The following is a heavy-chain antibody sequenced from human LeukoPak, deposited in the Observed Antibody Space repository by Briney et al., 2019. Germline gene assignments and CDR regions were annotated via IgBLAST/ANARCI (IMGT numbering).Heavy chain of an antibody. CDR2: ISGSGGST. V-gene: IGHV3-23*01. D-gene: IGHD3-10*01. CDR1: GFTFSSYA. Sequence: RGSLRLSCAASGFTFSSYAMSWVRQAPGKGLEWVSAISGSGGSTYYADSVEGRFTISRDNSKNTLYLQMNSLRAEDTAVYYCAKDYHYYGSGSYLTDYWGQGTLVTVSS. CDR3: AKDYHYYGSGSYLTDY. J-gene: IGHJ4*02.